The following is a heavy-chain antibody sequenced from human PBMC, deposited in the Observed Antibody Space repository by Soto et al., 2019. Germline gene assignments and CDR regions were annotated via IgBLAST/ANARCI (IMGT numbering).Heavy chain of an antibody. D-gene: IGHD6-6*01. CDR2: ITAYNGNT. CDR3: SIVRQLVGEFYYSMDV. V-gene: IGHV1-18*01. Sequence: QVQLLQSGAEVKKPGASVKVSCKASGYTFTNYGITWVRQAPGQGLEWMGWITAYNGNTHYTQRLQGRVTMTTDTSTSRAYMELRGLRTDDTAVYYCSIVRQLVGEFYYSMDVWGKGTSVTVSS. CDR1: GYTFTNYG. J-gene: IGHJ6*03.